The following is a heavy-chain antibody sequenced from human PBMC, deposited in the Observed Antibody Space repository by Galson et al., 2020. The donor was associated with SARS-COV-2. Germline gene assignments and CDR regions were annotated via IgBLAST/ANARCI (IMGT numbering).Heavy chain of an antibody. CDR3: ARDAPPPYYDFWSGYYFDY. V-gene: IGHV1-18*01. CDR1: GYTFNNNA. CDR2: ISIYNGDT. J-gene: IGHJ4*02. D-gene: IGHD3-3*01. Sequence: ASVKVSCKASGYTFNNNAITWVRQAPGQGLAWMGWISIYNGDTNYADKFQGRVTMTTDTSTNTAYMELRRLTSDDTAVYYCARDAPPPYYDFWSGYYFDYWGQGTLVTVSS.